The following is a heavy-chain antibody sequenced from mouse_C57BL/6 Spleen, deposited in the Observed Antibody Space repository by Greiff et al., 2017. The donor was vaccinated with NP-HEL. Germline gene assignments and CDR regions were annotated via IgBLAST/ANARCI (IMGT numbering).Heavy chain of an antibody. CDR1: GYSITSGYY. CDR2: ISYDGSN. CDR3: ARKGNYAGSFDY. V-gene: IGHV3-6*01. J-gene: IGHJ2*01. D-gene: IGHD2-1*01. Sequence: VQLKESGPGLVKPSQSLSLTCSVTGYSITSGYYWNWIRQFPGNKLEWMGYISYDGSNNYNPSLKNRISITRDTSKNQFFLKLNSVTTEDTATYYCARKGNYAGSFDYWGQGTTLTVSS.